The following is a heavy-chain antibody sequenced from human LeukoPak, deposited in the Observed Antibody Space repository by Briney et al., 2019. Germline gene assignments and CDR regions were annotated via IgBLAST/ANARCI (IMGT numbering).Heavy chain of an antibody. V-gene: IGHV3-48*04. D-gene: IGHD3-22*01. CDR3: ARSNYKIVVVITTSAPLDY. J-gene: IGHJ4*02. CDR2: ISSSSSTI. Sequence: GGSLRLSCAASGFTFSSYSMNWVRQAPGKGLEWVSYISSSSSTIYYADSVKGRSTISRDNAKNSLYLQMNSLRAEDTAVYYRARSNYKIVVVITTSAPLDYWGQGTLVTVSS. CDR1: GFTFSSYS.